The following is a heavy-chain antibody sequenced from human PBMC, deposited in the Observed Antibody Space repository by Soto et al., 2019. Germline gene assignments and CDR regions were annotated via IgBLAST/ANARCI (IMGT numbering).Heavy chain of an antibody. J-gene: IGHJ5*02. CDR1: GGSISSYY. V-gene: IGHV4-59*01. D-gene: IGHD2-2*01. Sequence: SETLSLTCTVSGGSISSYYWSWIRQPPGKGLEWIGYIYYSGSTNYNPSLKSRVTISVDTSKNQFSLKLSSVTAADTAVYYCARVSGQLLNWFDPWGQGTLVTVSS. CDR3: ARVSGQLLNWFDP. CDR2: IYYSGST.